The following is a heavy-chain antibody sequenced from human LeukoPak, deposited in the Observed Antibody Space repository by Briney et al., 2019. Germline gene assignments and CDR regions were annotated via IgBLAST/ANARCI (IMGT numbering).Heavy chain of an antibody. V-gene: IGHV4-4*07. CDR2: IYTSGST. J-gene: IGHJ6*02. CDR1: GGSISSYY. Sequence: SETLSLTCTVSGGSISSYYWSWIRQPAGKGLEWIGRIYTSGSTNYNPSLKSRVTMSVDTSKNQFSLKLSSVTAADTAVYYCARVWNGSGSPHWYYGMDVWGQGTTVTVSS. D-gene: IGHD3-10*01. CDR3: ARVWNGSGSPHWYYGMDV.